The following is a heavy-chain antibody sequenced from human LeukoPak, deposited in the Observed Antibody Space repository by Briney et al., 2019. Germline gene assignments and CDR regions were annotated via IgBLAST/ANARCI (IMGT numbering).Heavy chain of an antibody. J-gene: IGHJ4*02. Sequence: GGSLRLSCAASGFTVSSNYMSWVRQAPGKGLEWVSVIYSGGSTYYADSVKGRFTISRDNSKNTLYLQMSSLRAEDTAVYYCVNDLGYCSGGSCLGWGQGTLVTVSS. D-gene: IGHD2-15*01. V-gene: IGHV3-66*01. CDR2: IYSGGST. CDR1: GFTVSSNY. CDR3: VNDLGYCSGGSCLG.